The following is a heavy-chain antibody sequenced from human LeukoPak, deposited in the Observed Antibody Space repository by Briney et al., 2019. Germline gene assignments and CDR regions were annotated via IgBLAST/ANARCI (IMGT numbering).Heavy chain of an antibody. D-gene: IGHD3-10*01. CDR2: IYYSGST. CDR1: GGSISSSSYY. CDR3: ARLAGVLWFGELLDEDSRSDYYFDY. V-gene: IGHV4-39*01. Sequence: SETLSLTCTVSGGSISSSSYYWGWIRQPPGKGLEWIGSIYYSGSTYYNPSLKSRVTISVDTSKNQFSLKLSSVTAADTAVYYCARLAGVLWFGELLDEDSRSDYYFDYWGQGTLVTVSS. J-gene: IGHJ4*02.